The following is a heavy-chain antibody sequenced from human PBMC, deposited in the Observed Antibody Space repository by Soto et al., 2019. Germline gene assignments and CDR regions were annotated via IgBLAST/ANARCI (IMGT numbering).Heavy chain of an antibody. CDR1: GYTFTSSG. CDR2: ISAHTGSS. D-gene: IGHD3-22*01. CDR3: ERAFVYQGSDSRGYSFDAFDF. V-gene: IGHV1-18*01. Sequence: QVQLVQSGAEVKKPGASVKVSCKASGYTFTSSGMSWVRQAPGQGLEWMGWISAHTGSSEYAQRFQGRGTMTTDRSTSTAYMELRSLRSDDTAVYYCERAFVYQGSDSRGYSFDAFDFWGPWTLVTVSS. J-gene: IGHJ3*01.